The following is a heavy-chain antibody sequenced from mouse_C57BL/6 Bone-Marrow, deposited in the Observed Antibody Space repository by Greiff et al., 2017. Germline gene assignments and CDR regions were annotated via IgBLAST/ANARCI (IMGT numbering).Heavy chain of an antibody. V-gene: IGHV1-81*01. CDR3: ARGLLLRGALFAY. Sequence: QVQLQQSGAELARPGASVKLSCKASGYTFTSYGISWVKQRTGQGLEWIGEIYPRSGNTYYNEKFKGKATLTADKSSSTAYMELLSLTSEDSAVYFCARGLLLRGALFAYWGQGTLVTVSA. J-gene: IGHJ3*01. D-gene: IGHD1-1*01. CDR1: GYTFTSYG. CDR2: IYPRSGNT.